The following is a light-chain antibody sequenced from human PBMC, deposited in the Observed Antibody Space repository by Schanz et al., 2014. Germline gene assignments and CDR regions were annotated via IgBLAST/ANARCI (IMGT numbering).Light chain of an antibody. V-gene: IGKV3-20*01. J-gene: IGKJ4*01. CDR3: QQYSKSPLT. Sequence: EIVLTQSPGTLSLSPGERATLSCRASQSVSSSYLAWYQQKPGQAPRLLIYGASSRPTGIPDRFSGSGSGTVFTLTISRLEPEDFAVYYCQQYSKSPLTFGGGTKVEI. CDR2: GAS. CDR1: QSVSSSY.